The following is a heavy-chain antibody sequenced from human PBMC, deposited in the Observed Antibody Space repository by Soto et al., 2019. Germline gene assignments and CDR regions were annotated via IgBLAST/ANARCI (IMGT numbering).Heavy chain of an antibody. Sequence: ASVKVSCKASGYTFTGYYMHWVRQAPGQGLEWMGWINPNSGGTNYAQKFRGRVTMTRDTSISTAYMELSRLRSDDTAVYYCARAGFRANCFDPWGQRTLVTVSS. J-gene: IGHJ5*02. CDR2: INPNSGGT. CDR1: GYTFTGYY. V-gene: IGHV1-2*02. CDR3: ARAGFRANCFDP.